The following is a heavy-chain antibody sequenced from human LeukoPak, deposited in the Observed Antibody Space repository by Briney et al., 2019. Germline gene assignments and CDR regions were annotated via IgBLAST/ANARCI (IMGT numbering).Heavy chain of an antibody. D-gene: IGHD6-13*01. J-gene: IGHJ4*02. Sequence: PSETLSLTCTVSGGSISSYYWSWIRQPPGKGLEWIGYIYYSGSTNYNPSLKSRVTISVDTSKNQFSLKLSSVTAADTAVYYCARGLHSGSSDYWGQGTLVTVSP. CDR1: GGSISSYY. V-gene: IGHV4-59*01. CDR3: ARGLHSGSSDY. CDR2: IYYSGST.